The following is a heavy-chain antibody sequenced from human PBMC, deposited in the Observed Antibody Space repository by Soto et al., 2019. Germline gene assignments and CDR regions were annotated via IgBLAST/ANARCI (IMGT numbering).Heavy chain of an antibody. CDR2: IYYSGST. CDR1: GGSISSYY. CDR3: AREGYCSSTSRPDAFDI. D-gene: IGHD2-2*01. V-gene: IGHV4-59*01. J-gene: IGHJ3*02. Sequence: TSETLSLTCTVSGGSISSYYWSWIRQPPGKGLEWIGYIYYSGSTNYNPSLKSRVTISVDTSKNQFSLKLSFVTAADTAFFYCAREGYCSSTSRPDAFDIWGQGTMVTVSS.